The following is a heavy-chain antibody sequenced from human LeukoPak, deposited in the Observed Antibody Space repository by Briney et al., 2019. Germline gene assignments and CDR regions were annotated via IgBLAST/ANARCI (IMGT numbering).Heavy chain of an antibody. CDR3: ASWSSSDYYYYMDV. D-gene: IGHD6-6*01. V-gene: IGHV4-39*01. Sequence: SETLSLTCTVSGGSISSSSYYWGWIRQPPGKGLEWIGSIYYSGSTYYNPSLKSRVTISVDTSKNQFSLKLSSVTAADTAVYYCASWSSSDYYYYMDVWGKGTTVAVSS. CDR2: IYYSGST. J-gene: IGHJ6*03. CDR1: GGSISSSSYY.